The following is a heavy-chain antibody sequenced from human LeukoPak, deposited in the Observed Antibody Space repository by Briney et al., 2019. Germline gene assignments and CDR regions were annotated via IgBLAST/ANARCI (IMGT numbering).Heavy chain of an antibody. Sequence: GASVKVSCKASGGTFSSYAISWVRQAPGQGLEWMGGIIPIFGTANYAQKFQGRVTITTDESTSTAYMELSSLRSEDTAVYYCARALAEQTMVRGVIPGPYYMDVWGKGTTVTVSS. CDR2: IIPIFGTA. CDR3: ARALAEQTMVRGVIPGPYYMDV. J-gene: IGHJ6*03. V-gene: IGHV1-69*05. CDR1: GGTFSSYA. D-gene: IGHD3-10*01.